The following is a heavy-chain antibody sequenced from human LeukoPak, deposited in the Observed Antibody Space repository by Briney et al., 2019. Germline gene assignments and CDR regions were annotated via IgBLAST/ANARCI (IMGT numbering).Heavy chain of an antibody. D-gene: IGHD3-22*01. J-gene: IGHJ4*02. V-gene: IGHV3-64*01. CDR1: GFTFSSNG. CDR2: ISSDGGRT. Sequence: GGSLRLSCATSGFTFSSNGMHWVRQAPGKGLEYVSAISSDGGRTYYANSVKGRFTISRDNSKNTLYLQMGSLRAEDMAVYYCARVRAGLYDSSGYFLDYWGQGTLVTVSS. CDR3: ARVRAGLYDSSGYFLDY.